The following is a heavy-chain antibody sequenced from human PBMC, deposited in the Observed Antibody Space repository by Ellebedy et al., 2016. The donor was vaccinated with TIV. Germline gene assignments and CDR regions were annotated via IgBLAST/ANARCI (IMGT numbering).Heavy chain of an antibody. CDR3: ASSLGDFGNFQH. CDR1: GGTFSSYA. J-gene: IGHJ1*01. V-gene: IGHV1-69*04. D-gene: IGHD4-17*01. CDR2: IIPILGIA. Sequence: ASVKVSCKASGGTFSSYAISWVRQAPGQGLEWMGRIIPILGIANYAQKFQGRVTITADKSTSTAYMELSSLRSEDTAVYYCASSLGDFGNFQHWGQGTLVTVSS.